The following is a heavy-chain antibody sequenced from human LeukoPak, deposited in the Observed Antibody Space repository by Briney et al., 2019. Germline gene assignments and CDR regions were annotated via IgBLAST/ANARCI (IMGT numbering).Heavy chain of an antibody. Sequence: GESLKISFKGSGYSFTSYWISWVRPMPGKGREWMGRIDPSDSYTNYSPSFEGHVTISADKSISTAYLQWSSLKASDTAMYYCARHGEYYDSSGYYSLRYWFDPWGQGTLVTVSS. CDR3: ARHGEYYDSSGYYSLRYWFDP. J-gene: IGHJ5*02. V-gene: IGHV5-10-1*01. CDR1: GYSFTSYW. CDR2: IDPSDSYT. D-gene: IGHD3-22*01.